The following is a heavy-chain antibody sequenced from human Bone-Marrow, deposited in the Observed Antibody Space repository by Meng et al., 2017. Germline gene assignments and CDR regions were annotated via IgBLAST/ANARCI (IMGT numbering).Heavy chain of an antibody. Sequence: QPQLQESGPGLVRPSEALPLPCSVSGGSISTSGCYWGWIRQPPGKGLEWIGSIGHSGFTYYTPSLKSRVTVSIDTSRNQFSLWLTSVTAADTAVYYCVRSSAWVRTGFDPWGQGTLVTVSS. CDR1: GGSISTSGCY. CDR2: IGHSGFT. V-gene: IGHV4-39*01. J-gene: IGHJ5*02. CDR3: VRSSAWVRTGFDP. D-gene: IGHD6-19*01.